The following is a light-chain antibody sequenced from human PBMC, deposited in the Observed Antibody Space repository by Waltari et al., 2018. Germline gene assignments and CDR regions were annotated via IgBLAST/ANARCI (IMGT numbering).Light chain of an antibody. CDR2: GTS. J-gene: IGKJ1*01. CDR3: QHYVSLPVT. V-gene: IGKV3-20*01. Sequence: EILLTQSPGPLSLSPGEGATLSCRASQSVGRSLAWYQQKPGQPPRLLIFGTSNRATGIPDRFSGGGSGTDFSLTITRLEPEDVAVYYCQHYVSLPVTFGQGTKVEIK. CDR1: QSVGRS.